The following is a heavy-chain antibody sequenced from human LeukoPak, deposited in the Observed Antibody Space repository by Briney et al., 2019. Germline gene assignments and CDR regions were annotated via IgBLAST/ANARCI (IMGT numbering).Heavy chain of an antibody. Sequence: ASVKVSCKASGYTFTSYYMHWVRQAPGQGLEWMGIINPSGGSTSYAQKFQGRVTMTRDTSTSTVYMELSSLRSEDTAVYYCARGLTYYDILTGYYIWFDPWGQGTLVAVSS. D-gene: IGHD3-9*01. CDR3: ARGLTYYDILTGYYIWFDP. CDR1: GYTFTSYY. J-gene: IGHJ5*02. CDR2: INPSGGST. V-gene: IGHV1-46*01.